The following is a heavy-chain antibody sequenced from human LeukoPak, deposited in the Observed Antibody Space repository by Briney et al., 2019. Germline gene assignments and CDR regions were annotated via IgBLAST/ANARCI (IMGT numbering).Heavy chain of an antibody. CDR2: INRDGTEK. CDR3: VRGDWYFES. CDR1: GFNFSDSR. J-gene: IGHJ4*02. V-gene: IGHV3-7*04. Sequence: GGPLRLSCATSGFNFSDSRMTWVRQAPGKGLQWVANINRDGTEKHFLDSIEGLFTISRDNRKKSLYLQMNSLRPQDTAVYFCVRGDWYFESWGQGTLVTVSS. D-gene: IGHD2-21*01.